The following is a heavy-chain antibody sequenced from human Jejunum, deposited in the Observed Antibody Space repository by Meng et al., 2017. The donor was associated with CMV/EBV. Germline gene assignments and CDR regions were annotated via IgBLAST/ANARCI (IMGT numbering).Heavy chain of an antibody. Sequence: ISSYYWSWIRQPPGKRLEWIGYIYYSGSTNYNPSLKSRVTISVDTSKNQFSLKLSSVTAADTAVYYCARSEDAYDSSGHLLYYFDYWGQGTLVTVSS. V-gene: IGHV4-59*01. D-gene: IGHD3-22*01. CDR3: ARSEDAYDSSGHLLYYFDY. CDR2: IYYSGST. J-gene: IGHJ4*02. CDR1: ISSYY.